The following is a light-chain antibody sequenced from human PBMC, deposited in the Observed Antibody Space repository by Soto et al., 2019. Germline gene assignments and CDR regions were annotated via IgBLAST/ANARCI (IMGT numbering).Light chain of an antibody. CDR3: QQYGSLSWT. CDR1: QSVSSNY. Sequence: DIVLTQSPGTLSLSPGERVTLACRASQSVSSNYLAWYQQKPGQAPRLLIYGASTRATGVPDRFSGSGAGTDFTLTISRLEPEDFAVYHCQQYGSLSWTFGQGTKVDIK. CDR2: GAS. J-gene: IGKJ1*01. V-gene: IGKV3-20*01.